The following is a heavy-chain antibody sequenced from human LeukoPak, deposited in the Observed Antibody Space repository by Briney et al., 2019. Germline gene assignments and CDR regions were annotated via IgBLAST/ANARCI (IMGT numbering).Heavy chain of an antibody. CDR3: ARDLGYYDSSGYYRGAEYFQH. CDR1: GFTVSSNY. V-gene: IGHV3-21*04. J-gene: IGHJ1*01. D-gene: IGHD3-22*01. Sequence: GGSLRLSCAASGFTVSSNYMSWVRQAPGKGLEWVSSISSSSSYIYYADSVKGRFTISRDNAKNSLYLQMNSLRAEDTAVYYCARDLGYYDSSGYYRGAEYFQHWGQGTLVTVSS. CDR2: ISSSSSYI.